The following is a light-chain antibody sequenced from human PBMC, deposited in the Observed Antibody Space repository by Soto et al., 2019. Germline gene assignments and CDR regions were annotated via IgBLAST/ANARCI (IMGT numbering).Light chain of an antibody. CDR3: GLYTTSSTWV. V-gene: IGLV2-18*01. CDR1: SSDVDSYNR. CDR2: EVT. J-gene: IGLJ3*02. Sequence: QPVLTQPPSVSGSPGQSVTISCTGTSSDVDSYNRVSWYQQPPGTAPRLVIYEVTNRPSGVPDRFSGSGSGNTASLTISGLQAEDEADYYCGLYTTSSTWVFGGGTKLTVL.